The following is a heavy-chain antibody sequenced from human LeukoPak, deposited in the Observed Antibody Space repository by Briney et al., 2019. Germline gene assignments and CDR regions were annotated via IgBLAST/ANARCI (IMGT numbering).Heavy chain of an antibody. D-gene: IGHD2/OR15-2a*01. V-gene: IGHV3-23*01. CDR2: ITANTRGSIT. CDR3: ARGGYFSFDY. CDR1: GFSFSTYD. J-gene: IGHJ4*02. Sequence: GGSLRLSCVTSGFSFSTYDMSWIRQAPGKGLEWVSGITANTRGSITYYADSVKGRFTISRDSSKDTLYLQMNSLRAEDTAVYFCARGGYFSFDYWGQGTLVTVSS.